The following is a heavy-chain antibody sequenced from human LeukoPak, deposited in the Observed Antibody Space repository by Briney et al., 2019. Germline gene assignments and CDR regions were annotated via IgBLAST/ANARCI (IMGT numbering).Heavy chain of an antibody. V-gene: IGHV3-21*01. Sequence: GGSLRLSCAASGFTFSSYSMNWVRQAPGKGLEWVSSISSSSSYIYYADSVKDRFTISRDNAKNSLYLQMNSLRAEDTAVYYCARDLSDGDFNWFDPWGQGTLVTVSS. CDR3: ARDLSDGDFNWFDP. D-gene: IGHD2-21*01. CDR2: ISSSSSYI. CDR1: GFTFSSYS. J-gene: IGHJ5*02.